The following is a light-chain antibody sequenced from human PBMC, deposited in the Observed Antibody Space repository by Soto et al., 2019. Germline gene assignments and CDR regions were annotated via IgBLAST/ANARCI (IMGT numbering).Light chain of an antibody. V-gene: IGLV2-23*02. CDR1: RSDVGTYNL. J-gene: IGLJ2*01. CDR3: CSYGGSSTSVV. CDR2: EVN. Sequence: QSALTQPASVSGSRGQSITLSCTGPRSDVGTYNLVSWYQQHPGKAPKLIIYEVNRRPSGVSYRFSGSKSGNTASLTISGLQAEDEADYFCCSYGGSSTSVVFGGGTKLTVL.